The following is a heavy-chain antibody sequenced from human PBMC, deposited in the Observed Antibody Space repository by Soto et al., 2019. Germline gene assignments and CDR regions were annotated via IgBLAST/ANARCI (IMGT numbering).Heavy chain of an antibody. V-gene: IGHV3-7*01. CDR1: GFTFSSYW. J-gene: IGHJ4*02. CDR3: VRNRELGLGRYFDS. Sequence: HPGGSLRLSCTASGFTFSSYWMSWVRQAPGMGLEWVANIKQDGTVKYYVDSLKGRFTISRDNAKNSLYLETNSLRAEDTAVYYCVRNRELGLGRYFDSWGQGTLVTVSS. D-gene: IGHD7-27*01. CDR2: IKQDGTVK.